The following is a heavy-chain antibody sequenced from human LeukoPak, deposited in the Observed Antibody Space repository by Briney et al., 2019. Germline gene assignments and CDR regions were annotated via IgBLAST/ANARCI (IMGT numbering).Heavy chain of an antibody. CDR2: IYYSGST. V-gene: IGHV4-59*01. J-gene: IGHJ5*02. D-gene: IGHD6-25*01. CDR1: GGSISGYY. CDR3: AIEYGRLLVGLDP. Sequence: SETLSLTWTVSGGSISGYYWSWIRQPPGKGLEWIGYIYYSGSTNYNPSLKSRVTISVDTSKNQFSLKLSSVIVAETAGYHCAIEYGRLLVGLDPWRRGTLVTVCS.